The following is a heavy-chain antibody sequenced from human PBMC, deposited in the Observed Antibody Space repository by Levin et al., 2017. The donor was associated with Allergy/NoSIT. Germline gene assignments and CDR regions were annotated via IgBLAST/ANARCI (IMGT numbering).Heavy chain of an antibody. J-gene: IGHJ3*02. CDR2: IYPTDSDT. D-gene: IGHD2-15*01. Sequence: PGGSLRLSCQGSGYSFTNYWIGWVRQMPGKGLEWMGIIYPTDSDTRYSPSFQDQVTISADKSINTAYLQWSSLKASDTATYYCARPYCSGGSCFADGLDTWGQGTVVTVSS. CDR3: ARPYCSGGSCFADGLDT. V-gene: IGHV5-51*01. CDR1: GYSFTNYW.